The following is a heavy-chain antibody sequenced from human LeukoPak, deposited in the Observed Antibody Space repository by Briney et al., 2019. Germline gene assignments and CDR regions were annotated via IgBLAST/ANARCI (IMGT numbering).Heavy chain of an antibody. CDR3: ARHGCGGDCSFDY. CDR2: IHYSGST. Sequence: SETLSLTCTVSGGSIGTYHWSWIRQPPGKRLEWIGYIHYSGSTSYNPSLRSRVTISVDTSTNQFSLKLSSVTAADTAVYFCARHGCGGDCSFDYWGQGTLVTVSS. CDR1: GGSIGTYH. J-gene: IGHJ4*02. D-gene: IGHD2-21*02. V-gene: IGHV4-59*08.